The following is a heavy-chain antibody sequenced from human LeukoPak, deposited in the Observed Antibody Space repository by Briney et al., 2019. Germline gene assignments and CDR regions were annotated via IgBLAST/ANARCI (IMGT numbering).Heavy chain of an antibody. D-gene: IGHD4-17*01. Sequence: PGGSLRLSCTASGFTFGDYAMSWVRQAPGKGLEWVGFIRSKAYGGTTEYAASVKGRFTISRDDSKSIAYLQMNSLKTEDTAVYYCTRDKPWDMTTVIENYYYYMDVWGKGTTVTISS. CDR1: GFTFGDYA. V-gene: IGHV3-49*04. CDR2: IRSKAYGGTT. CDR3: TRDKPWDMTTVIENYYYYMDV. J-gene: IGHJ6*03.